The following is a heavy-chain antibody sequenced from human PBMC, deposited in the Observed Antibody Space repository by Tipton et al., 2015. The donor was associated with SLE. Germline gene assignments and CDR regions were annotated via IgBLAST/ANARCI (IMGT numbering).Heavy chain of an antibody. Sequence: QSGAEVKKPGSSVKVSCKASGGTFSNFAISWVRQAPGQGLEWMGGSIPSFGAANYAQKFQDRVTITADESTSTAYMERSSLRSEDTAACDCARLIAAVTTVDYWGQGPLVTVSA. CDR3: ARLIAAVTTVDY. V-gene: IGHV1-69*01. CDR2: SIPSFGAA. CDR1: GGTFSNFA. J-gene: IGHJ4*02. D-gene: IGHD4-17*01.